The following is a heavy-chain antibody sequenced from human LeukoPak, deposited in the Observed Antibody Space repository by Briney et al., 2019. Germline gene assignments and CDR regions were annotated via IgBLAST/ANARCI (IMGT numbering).Heavy chain of an antibody. V-gene: IGHV1-2*02. CDR2: INPSSGGT. D-gene: IGHD3-22*01. CDR3: ARETPPYYYDSSGYHLGAFDI. J-gene: IGHJ3*02. Sequence: GASVKVSCKASGYTFTGYYMHWVRQAPGQGLEWMGWINPSSGGTDYAQKFQGRVTMTRDTSISTAYMELSRLRSDDTAVYYCARETPPYYYDSSGYHLGAFDIWGQGTMVTVSS. CDR1: GYTFTGYY.